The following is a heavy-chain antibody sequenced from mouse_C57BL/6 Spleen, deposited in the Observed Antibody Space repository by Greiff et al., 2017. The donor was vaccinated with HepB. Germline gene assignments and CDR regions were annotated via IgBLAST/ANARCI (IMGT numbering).Heavy chain of an antibody. J-gene: IGHJ3*01. Sequence: QVQLQQPGAELVKPGASVKLSCKASGYTFTSYWMQWVKQRPGQGLEWIGEIDPSDSYTNYNQKFKGKATLTVDTSSSTAYMQLSSLTSEDSAVYYCARRLGYYYGSAFAYWGQGTLVTVSA. D-gene: IGHD1-1*01. CDR2: IDPSDSYT. V-gene: IGHV1-50*01. CDR3: ARRLGYYYGSAFAY. CDR1: GYTFTSYW.